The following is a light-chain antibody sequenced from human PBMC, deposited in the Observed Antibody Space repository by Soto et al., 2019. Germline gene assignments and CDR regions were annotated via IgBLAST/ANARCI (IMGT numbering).Light chain of an antibody. CDR1: QSITSSY. CDR3: QQFNSYPIT. V-gene: IGKV3-20*01. Sequence: EIVLTQSPGTLSLSPGDRATLSCRTSQSITSSYLAWYQQKPGQAPKLLIYGASNRATGIPDRFSGSGSGTEFTLTIGGLQPDDFATYYCQQFNSYPITFGQGTRLEIK. J-gene: IGKJ5*01. CDR2: GAS.